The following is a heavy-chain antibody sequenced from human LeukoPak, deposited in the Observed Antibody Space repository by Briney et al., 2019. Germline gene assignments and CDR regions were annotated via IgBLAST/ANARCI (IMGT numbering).Heavy chain of an antibody. CDR1: GGSISSGDYY. V-gene: IGHV4-30-4*08. CDR3: ARELIAAATNWFDP. D-gene: IGHD6-13*01. CDR2: IYYSGST. Sequence: SQALSLTCTVSGGSISSGDYYWSWIRQPPGKGLEWIGYIYYSGSTYYNPSLKSRVTISVDTSKNQFSLKLSSVTAADTAVYYCARELIAAATNWFDPWGQGTLVTVSS. J-gene: IGHJ5*02.